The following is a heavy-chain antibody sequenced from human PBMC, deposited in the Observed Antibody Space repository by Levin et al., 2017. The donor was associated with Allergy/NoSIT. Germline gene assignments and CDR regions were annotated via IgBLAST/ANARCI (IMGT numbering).Heavy chain of an antibody. Sequence: GGSLRLSCVASGFTFSDHDIHWVRQAPGKGLEWVSGAGTMGDTYYADSVRGRFTISRENDNNSVYLQMNRLRDDDTAVYYCARGRTYMSRGYGDFWGPGSLVVVSS. CDR3: ARGRTYMSRGYGDF. V-gene: IGHV3-13*01. J-gene: IGHJ4*02. D-gene: IGHD3-16*01. CDR1: GFTFSDHD. CDR2: AGTMGDT.